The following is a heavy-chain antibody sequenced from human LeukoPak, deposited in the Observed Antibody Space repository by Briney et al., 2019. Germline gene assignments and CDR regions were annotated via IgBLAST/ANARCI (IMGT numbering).Heavy chain of an antibody. J-gene: IGHJ4*02. CDR2: ISYDGSNK. V-gene: IGHV3-30*04. Sequence: SGGSLRLPCAASGFTFSSYAMHWVRQAPGKGLEWVAVISYDGSNKYYADSVKGRFTISRDKSKNMLYVQMNSLRAEDTAVYYCARARFGELGVPDFDYWGQGTLVTVSS. CDR1: GFTFSSYA. D-gene: IGHD3-10*01. CDR3: ARARFGELGVPDFDY.